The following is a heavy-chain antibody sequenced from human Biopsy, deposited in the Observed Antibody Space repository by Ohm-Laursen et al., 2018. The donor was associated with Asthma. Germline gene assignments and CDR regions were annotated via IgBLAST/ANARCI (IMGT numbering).Heavy chain of an antibody. J-gene: IGHJ3*01. V-gene: IGHV3-7*01. CDR1: GFTFGDYW. D-gene: IGHD3-22*01. CDR2: IKHDGSEK. Sequence: SLRLSCAAPGFTFGDYWMSWVRQVPGKGLEWVANIKHDGSEKNHVDSLKGRFTISRDNAKNSLYLQMNSLRAEDTAVYYCTRREYSDSRISPLDLWGHGTMVTVSS. CDR3: TRREYSDSRISPLDL.